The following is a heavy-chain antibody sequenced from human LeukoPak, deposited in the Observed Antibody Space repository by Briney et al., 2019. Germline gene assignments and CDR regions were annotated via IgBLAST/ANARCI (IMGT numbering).Heavy chain of an antibody. Sequence: GGSLRLSCTASGFTFGDYAMSWVRQAPGKGLEWVGFIRSKAYGGTTEYAASVKGRFTISRGDSKSIAYLQMKSLKTEDTAVYYCTRGDSSGYYNPTDYWGQGTLVTVST. D-gene: IGHD3-22*01. CDR2: IRSKAYGGTT. CDR1: GFTFGDYA. CDR3: TRGDSSGYYNPTDY. V-gene: IGHV3-49*04. J-gene: IGHJ4*02.